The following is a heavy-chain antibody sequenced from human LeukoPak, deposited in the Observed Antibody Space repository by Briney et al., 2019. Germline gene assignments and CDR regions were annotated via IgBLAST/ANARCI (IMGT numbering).Heavy chain of an antibody. J-gene: IGHJ5*02. D-gene: IGHD1-26*01. CDR3: ARMGTSGSHH. V-gene: IGHV4-59*01. CDR2: IYYSGST. CDR1: GGSISSYY. Sequence: SETLSLTCTVSGGSISSYYWSWIRQPPGKGLEWIGYIYYSGSTNYNPSLKSRVTISVDTSENQFSLKLSSVTAADTAVYYCARMGTSGSHHWGQGTLVTVSS.